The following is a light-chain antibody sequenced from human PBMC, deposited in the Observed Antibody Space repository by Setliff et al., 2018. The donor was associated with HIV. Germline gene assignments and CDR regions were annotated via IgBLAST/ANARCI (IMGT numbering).Light chain of an antibody. CDR1: SSDVGGYNY. CDR2: DVN. J-gene: IGLJ1*01. V-gene: IGLV2-14*01. CDR3: SSYTSSSIYV. Sequence: QSVLTQPASVSGSPGQSITISCTGTSSDVGGYNYVSWHQRHPGKAPKVMIYDVNKRPSRVSNRFSGSKSGNTASLTISGLQADDEADYYCSSYTSSSIYVFGTGTKVTVL.